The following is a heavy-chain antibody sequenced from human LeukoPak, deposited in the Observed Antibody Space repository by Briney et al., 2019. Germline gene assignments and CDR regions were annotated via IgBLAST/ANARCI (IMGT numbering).Heavy chain of an antibody. J-gene: IGHJ3*02. CDR3: IRNHYDSGFAFDI. Sequence: GGSLRLSCAASEFSFSGSAIRWVRQASGKGLEWVGRIRSKDNNYATAYDASVKGRFTIARDDVKNTAYLQMNSLKTEDTAVYYCIRNHYDSGFAFDIWGQGTMVTVSS. CDR2: IRSKDNNYAT. CDR1: EFSFSGSA. D-gene: IGHD3-22*01. V-gene: IGHV3-73*01.